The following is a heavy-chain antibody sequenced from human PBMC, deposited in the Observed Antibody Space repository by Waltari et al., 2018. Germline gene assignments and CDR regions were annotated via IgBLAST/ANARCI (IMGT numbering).Heavy chain of an antibody. CDR3: ARDTYSSGWYLLEEL. J-gene: IGHJ4*02. D-gene: IGHD6-19*01. V-gene: IGHV1-69*13. Sequence: QVQLVQSGAEVKKPGSSVKVSCKASGGTFSNYAITWVRQAPGQGIEWMGAIIPLFGKANDEQKFRGRVTMTADESSRTAYMDLRSLRSEDTAVYYCARDTYSSGWYLLEELWGQGTLVTVSS. CDR1: GGTFSNYA. CDR2: IIPLFGKA.